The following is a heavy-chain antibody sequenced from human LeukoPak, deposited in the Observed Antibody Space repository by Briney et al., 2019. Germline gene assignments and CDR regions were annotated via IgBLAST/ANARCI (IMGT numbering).Heavy chain of an antibody. CDR1: GYTFTSYG. Sequence: ASVKVSCKASGYTFTSYGISWVRQAPGQGLEWMGWISAYNGNTNYARKLQGRVTMATDTSTSTAYMELRSLRSDDTAVYYCARALGYDILTGYYNSGSDYWGQGTLVTVSS. V-gene: IGHV1-18*01. CDR2: ISAYNGNT. D-gene: IGHD3-9*01. CDR3: ARALGYDILTGYYNSGSDY. J-gene: IGHJ4*02.